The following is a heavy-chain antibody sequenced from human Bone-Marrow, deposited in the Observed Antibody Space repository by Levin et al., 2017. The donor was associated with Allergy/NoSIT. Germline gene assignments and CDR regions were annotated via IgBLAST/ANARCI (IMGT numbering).Heavy chain of an antibody. V-gene: IGHV3-21*01. J-gene: IGHJ6*02. CDR3: ARAAGAAGRGGMDV. D-gene: IGHD6-13*01. CDR2: ITSTSKYI. CDR1: GFPFSTYG. Sequence: SCTTSGFPFSTYGMAWVRQAPGKGLEWVASITSTSKYIHYADSVKGRFTISRDNANNSLSLQMNRLRGEDTAVYYCARAAGAAGRGGMDVWGRGTTVTLAS.